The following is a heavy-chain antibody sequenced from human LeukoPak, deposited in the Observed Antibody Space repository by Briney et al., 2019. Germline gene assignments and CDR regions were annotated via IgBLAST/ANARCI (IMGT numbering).Heavy chain of an antibody. CDR2: INPKSGDT. V-gene: IGHV1-2*02. J-gene: IGHJ4*02. D-gene: IGHD3-22*01. Sequence: ASVKVSCKASGYTFTGYYMHWVRQAPGQGLEWMGWINPKSGDTNYAQKLQGRVTMTTDTSTSTAYMELRSLRSDDTAVYYCACHYYDSSGYYYPDYWGQGTLVTVSS. CDR1: GYTFTGYY. CDR3: ACHYYDSSGYYYPDY.